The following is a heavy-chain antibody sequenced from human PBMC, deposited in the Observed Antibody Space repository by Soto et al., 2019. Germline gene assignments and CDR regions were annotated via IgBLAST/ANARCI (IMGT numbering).Heavy chain of an antibody. CDR1: GFTFSSYA. V-gene: IGHV3-23*01. Sequence: GGSLRLSCAASGFTFSSYAMSWVRQAPGKGLEWVSAISGSGGSTYYADSVKGRFTISRDNSKNTLYLQMNSLRAEDTAVYYCAKDLNSVTTLYYYYGMDVWGQGTTVTVSS. CDR3: AKDLNSVTTLYYYYGMDV. D-gene: IGHD4-4*01. CDR2: ISGSGGST. J-gene: IGHJ6*02.